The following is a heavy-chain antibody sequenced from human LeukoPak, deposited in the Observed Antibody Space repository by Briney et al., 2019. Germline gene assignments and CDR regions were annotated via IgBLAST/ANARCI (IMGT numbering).Heavy chain of an antibody. Sequence: PSETLSLTCAVYGGSFSGYYWSWIRQPPGKGLGWIGEINHSGSTNYNPSLKSRVIISVDTSKNQFSLKLSSVTAADTAVYYCARGPVRGVYDYWGQGTLVTVSS. CDR1: GGSFSGYY. J-gene: IGHJ4*02. CDR3: ARGPVRGVYDY. D-gene: IGHD3-10*01. V-gene: IGHV4-34*01. CDR2: INHSGST.